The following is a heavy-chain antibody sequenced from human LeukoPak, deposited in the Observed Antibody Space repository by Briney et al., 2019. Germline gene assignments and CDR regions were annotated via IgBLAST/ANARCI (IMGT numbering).Heavy chain of an antibody. CDR1: GFTFRTCG. Sequence: PGGSLRLSCEASGFTFRTCGMHWVRQAPGKGLEWVAVISYNGSSEHYADSVKGRFTISRDNFKNTLFLQMNSVRTEDTAMYYCAKSFFSTVTTNPNYFDPWGQGTLVTVSS. V-gene: IGHV3-30*18. J-gene: IGHJ5*02. CDR2: ISYNGSSE. D-gene: IGHD4-17*01. CDR3: AKSFFSTVTTNPNYFDP.